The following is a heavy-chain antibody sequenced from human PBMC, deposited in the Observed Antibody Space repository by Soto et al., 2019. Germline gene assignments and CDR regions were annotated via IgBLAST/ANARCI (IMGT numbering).Heavy chain of an antibody. D-gene: IGHD6-19*01. J-gene: IGHJ4*02. Sequence: EVQLVESGGGLVQPGRSLRLSCAASGFTFDDYAMHWVRQAPGKGLEWVSGISWNSGSIGYADSVKGRFTISRDNAKNSLYLQMNSLRAEDTALYYFAKDSTAVAGTFDYWGQGTLVTVSS. CDR2: ISWNSGSI. CDR1: GFTFDDYA. CDR3: AKDSTAVAGTFDY. V-gene: IGHV3-9*01.